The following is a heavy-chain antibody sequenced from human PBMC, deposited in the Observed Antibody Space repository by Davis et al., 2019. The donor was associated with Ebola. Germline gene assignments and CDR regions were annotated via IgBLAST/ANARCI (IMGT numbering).Heavy chain of an antibody. D-gene: IGHD4-11*01. CDR2: INSDGSST. Sequence: GESLKISCAASGFTFSSYWMHWVRQAPGKGLVWVSRINSDGSSTSYADSVKGRFTISRDNSRNTLYLQMNSLTAEDTAVYFCARDAFRSYNNYGRPDCWGLGTLVTVSS. V-gene: IGHV3-74*01. J-gene: IGHJ4*02. CDR1: GFTFSSYW. CDR3: ARDAFRSYNNYGRPDC.